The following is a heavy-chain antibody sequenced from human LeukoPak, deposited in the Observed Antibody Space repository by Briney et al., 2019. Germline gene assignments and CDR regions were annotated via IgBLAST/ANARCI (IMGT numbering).Heavy chain of an antibody. CDR1: RFTFSTYS. CDR3: AKDLKGLDEYSGSYLFDY. CDR2: ISGSGGST. D-gene: IGHD1-26*01. V-gene: IGHV3-23*01. J-gene: IGHJ4*02. Sequence: GGSLRLSCAASRFTFSTYSMNWVRQAPGKGLEWVSAISGSGGSTYYADSVKGRFSISRDNSKNTLYLQMNSLRAEDTAVYYCAKDLKGLDEYSGSYLFDYWGQGTLVTVSS.